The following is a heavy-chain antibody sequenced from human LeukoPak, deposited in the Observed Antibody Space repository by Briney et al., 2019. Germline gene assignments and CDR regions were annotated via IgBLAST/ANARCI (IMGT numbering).Heavy chain of an antibody. CDR2: IYPGDSDT. V-gene: IGHV5-51*01. Sequence: GESLKISCKGSGYSFTSYWIGWVRQVPGKGLEWMGIIYPGDSDTAYSPSFQGQVTVSADKSITTAYLQWSSLKASDTAMYYCARRGRYSYGSYFDFWGQGTLVTVSS. CDR3: ARRGRYSYGSYFDF. CDR1: GYSFTSYW. D-gene: IGHD5-18*01. J-gene: IGHJ4*02.